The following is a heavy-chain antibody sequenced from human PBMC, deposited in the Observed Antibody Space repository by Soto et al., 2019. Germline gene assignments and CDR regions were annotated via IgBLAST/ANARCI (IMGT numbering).Heavy chain of an antibody. CDR2: VYYTGDT. Sequence: QVQLQQSGPRLVKPSETLSLTCTISSGPDRSHNWGWIRQPPGRGLEWIGYVYYTGDTDYNPSLRGRSTISAATSTNDISLTLNSVTAADTAVYYCVRQGIDYLHGLVDVWGQGTTVSVSS. CDR3: VRQGIDYLHGLVDV. D-gene: IGHD4-17*01. V-gene: IGHV4-59*08. CDR1: SGPDRSHN. J-gene: IGHJ6*02.